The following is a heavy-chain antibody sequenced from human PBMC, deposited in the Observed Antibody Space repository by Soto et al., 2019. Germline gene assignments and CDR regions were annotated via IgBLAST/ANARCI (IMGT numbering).Heavy chain of an antibody. CDR3: AAEVGFGPLFDY. Sequence: QVQLQESGPGLVKPSQTLSLTCTVSGGSISSGGYYWSWIRQHPGKGLEYIGYIYYSGSTYYNPSLKSRLAISVDTSKNQFSLKLTSVTAADTAVYYCAAEVGFGPLFDYWGQGTLVTVSS. CDR1: GGSISSGGYY. V-gene: IGHV4-31*03. D-gene: IGHD3-3*01. J-gene: IGHJ4*02. CDR2: IYYSGST.